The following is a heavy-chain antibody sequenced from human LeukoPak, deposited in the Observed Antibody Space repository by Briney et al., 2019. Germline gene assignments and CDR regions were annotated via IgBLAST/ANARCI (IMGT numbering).Heavy chain of an antibody. CDR3: ATSTTRYFDWFFYYFDY. CDR2: IHYSGST. V-gene: IGHV4-39*01. CDR1: GGSISSSSYY. Sequence: PSETLSLTCTVSGGSISSSSYYWAWIRQPPGKGLEWIGSIHYSGSTYYNPSLKSRVTISVDTSKNQFSLKLSSVTAADTAVYYCATSTTRYFDWFFYYFDYWGQGTLVTVSS. D-gene: IGHD3-9*01. J-gene: IGHJ4*02.